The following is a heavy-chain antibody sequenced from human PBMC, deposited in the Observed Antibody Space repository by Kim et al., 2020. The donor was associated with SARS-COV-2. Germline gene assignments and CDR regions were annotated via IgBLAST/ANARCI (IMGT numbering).Heavy chain of an antibody. J-gene: IGHJ5*02. V-gene: IGHV1-69*04. D-gene: IGHD6-13*01. Sequence: SVKVSCKASGGTFSSYAISWVRQAPGQGLEWMGRIIPILGIANYAQKFQGRVTITADKSTSTAYMELSSLRSEDTAVYYCARDLGSSEPFDPWGQGTLVTVSS. CDR1: GGTFSSYA. CDR3: ARDLGSSEPFDP. CDR2: IIPILGIA.